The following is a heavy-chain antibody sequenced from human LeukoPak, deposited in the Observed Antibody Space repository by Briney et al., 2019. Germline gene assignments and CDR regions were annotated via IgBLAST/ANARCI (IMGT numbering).Heavy chain of an antibody. CDR2: ISWNSGTI. Sequence: GGSLRLSCAASGFTFGNYAMNWVRQVPGKGLEWISLISWNSGTIGYADSVKGRFTISRDNANNFLYLQMNSLRAEDTAVYYCAKDLGRYSTRVFDPWGQGTLVTVSS. CDR3: AKDLGRYSTRVFDP. D-gene: IGHD1-14*01. J-gene: IGHJ5*02. CDR1: GFTFGNYA. V-gene: IGHV3-9*01.